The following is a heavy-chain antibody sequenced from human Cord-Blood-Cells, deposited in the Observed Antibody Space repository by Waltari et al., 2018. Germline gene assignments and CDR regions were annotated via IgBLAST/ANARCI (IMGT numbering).Heavy chain of an antibody. CDR2: VIPISGTA. V-gene: IGHV1-69*01. J-gene: IGHJ3*01. CDR3: ARGGRQLGCDAFDF. CDR1: GSTFSSHS. D-gene: IGHD6-13*01. Sequence: QVQLVQSGAEAKKSGSSVKVACKASGSTFSSHSIRWVPQAPGQGLEWMRGVIPISGTANDAQEFQGRVTNTADESACTALMGLSSLGSEDTAVYCWARGGRQLGCDAFDFWGQGTMVTVSS.